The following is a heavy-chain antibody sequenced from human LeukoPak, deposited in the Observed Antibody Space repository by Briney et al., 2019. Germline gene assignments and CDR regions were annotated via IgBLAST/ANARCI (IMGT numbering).Heavy chain of an antibody. CDR3: AREWLILRAHGIDV. V-gene: IGHV1-2*02. Sequence: ASVKVSCKASGYTFTGYYMHWVRQAPGQGLEWMGWINPNSGGTNYAQKFQGRVTMTRDTSISTAYMELSRLRSDDTAVYYCAREWLILRAHGIDVWGQGTTATVSS. CDR1: GYTFTGYY. CDR2: INPNSGGT. D-gene: IGHD3-22*01. J-gene: IGHJ6*02.